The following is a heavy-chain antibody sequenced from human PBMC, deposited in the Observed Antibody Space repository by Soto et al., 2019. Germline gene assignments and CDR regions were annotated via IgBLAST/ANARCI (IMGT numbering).Heavy chain of an antibody. CDR2: ISSSNSYI. CDR1: GFTFSSYS. D-gene: IGHD2-2*01. CDR3: ARGDCVSTSCYDH. Sequence: EVQLVESGGGLVKPGGSLRLSCAASGFTFSSYSMNWVRQAPGKGLEWVSSISSSNSYIYYADSVKGRFTNSRDNAKNSLYLQMNSLRAEDTAVYYCARGDCVSTSCYDHWGQGTLVTVSS. V-gene: IGHV3-21*01. J-gene: IGHJ4*02.